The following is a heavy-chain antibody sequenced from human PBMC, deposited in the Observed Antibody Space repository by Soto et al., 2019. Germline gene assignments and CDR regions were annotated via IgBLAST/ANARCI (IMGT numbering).Heavy chain of an antibody. J-gene: IGHJ3*02. CDR3: ARVGTHSCHDGYAFDI. CDR1: GYTFTSYD. D-gene: IGHD5-12*01. CDR2: MNPNSGNT. V-gene: IGHV1-8*01. Sequence: QVQLVQSGAEVKKPGASVKVSCKASGYTFTSYDINWVRQATGQGLEWMGWMNPNSGNTGYAQKFQGRVTMTRNTSIITAYMELSSLRSEDTAVYYCARVGTHSCHDGYAFDIWGQGTMVTVSS.